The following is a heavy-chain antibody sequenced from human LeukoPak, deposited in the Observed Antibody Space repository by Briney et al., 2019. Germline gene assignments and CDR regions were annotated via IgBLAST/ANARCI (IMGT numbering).Heavy chain of an antibody. CDR1: GYTFTSYY. CDR3: ARGIRAGGLEWLVYYFDY. J-gene: IGHJ4*02. CDR2: INPSGGST. D-gene: IGHD3-3*01. Sequence: ASVKVSCKASGYTFTSYYMHWVRQAPGQGLEWMGIINPSGGSTSYAQKFQGRVTMTRDTSTSTAYMELSSLRSEDTGVYYCARGIRAGGLEWLVYYFDYWGQGTLVTVSS. V-gene: IGHV1-46*01.